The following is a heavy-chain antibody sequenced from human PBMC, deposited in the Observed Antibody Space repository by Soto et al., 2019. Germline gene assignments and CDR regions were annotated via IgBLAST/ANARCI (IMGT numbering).Heavy chain of an antibody. Sequence: RASVKVSCKASGYTFTSYGISWVRQAPGQGLEWMGWISAYNGNTNYAQKLQGRVTMTTDTSTSTAYMELRSLRSDDTAVYYCARVGYYDSSGYYFHWGQGTLVTVSS. D-gene: IGHD3-22*01. V-gene: IGHV1-18*01. J-gene: IGHJ4*02. CDR1: GYTFTSYG. CDR3: ARVGYYDSSGYYFH. CDR2: ISAYNGNT.